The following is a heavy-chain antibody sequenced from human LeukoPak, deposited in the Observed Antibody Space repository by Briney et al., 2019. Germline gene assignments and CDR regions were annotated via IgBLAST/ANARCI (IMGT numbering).Heavy chain of an antibody. D-gene: IGHD6-13*01. J-gene: IGHJ4*02. V-gene: IGHV3-20*04. CDR1: GFTFKDYG. CDR3: ARAQRPAPGIAAAGPDY. Sequence: GGSLRLSCAATGFTFKDYGMHWVRQPPGRGLEWVSSINWNGGGTDYVDSVKGRFTISRDNAKNSLYLQMNSLRAEDTAVYYCARAQRPAPGIAAAGPDYWGQGTLVTVSS. CDR2: INWNGGGT.